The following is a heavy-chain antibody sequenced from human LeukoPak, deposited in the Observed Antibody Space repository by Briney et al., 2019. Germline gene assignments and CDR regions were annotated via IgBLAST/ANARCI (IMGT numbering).Heavy chain of an antibody. D-gene: IGHD3-22*01. V-gene: IGHV1-46*01. CDR2: INPSGGST. CDR3: ASSDSSAPEGWNAFDI. J-gene: IGHJ3*02. Sequence: GASVKVSCKASGYTFTSYYMHWVRQAPGQGLEWMGIINPSGGSTSYAQKFQGRVTMTRDMSTSTVYMELSSLRSEDTAVYYCASSDSSAPEGWNAFDIWGQGTMVTVSS. CDR1: GYTFTSYY.